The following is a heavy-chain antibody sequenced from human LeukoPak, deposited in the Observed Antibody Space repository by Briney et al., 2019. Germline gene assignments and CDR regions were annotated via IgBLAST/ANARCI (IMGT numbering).Heavy chain of an antibody. J-gene: IGHJ4*02. Sequence: GGSLRLSCAASGFPFDDYGMNWVRQVPGKGLQWVAFIQYDGSNEYYADSVKGRFTISRDNVKNSLYLQMNSLRAEDTALYYCARVSDISVAAYFDYWGQGTLVTVSS. CDR1: GFPFDDYG. CDR2: IQYDGSNE. V-gene: IGHV3-20*04. D-gene: IGHD6-19*01. CDR3: ARVSDISVAAYFDY.